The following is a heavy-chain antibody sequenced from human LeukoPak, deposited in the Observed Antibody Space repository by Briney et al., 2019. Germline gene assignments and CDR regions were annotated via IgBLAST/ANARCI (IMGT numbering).Heavy chain of an antibody. CDR2: IYYSGST. V-gene: IGHV4-59*12. Sequence: PSETLSLTCTVSGGSISSYYWSWIRQPPGKGLEWSGNIYYSGSTNYNPSLKTRVSISVDTSKNQFSLKLSSVTAADTAVYYCAREARRAFDIWGQGTMVTVSS. J-gene: IGHJ3*02. CDR3: AREARRAFDI. CDR1: GGSISSYY.